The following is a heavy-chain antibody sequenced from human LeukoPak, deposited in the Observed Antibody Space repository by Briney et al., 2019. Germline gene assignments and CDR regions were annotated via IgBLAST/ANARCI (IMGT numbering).Heavy chain of an antibody. CDR1: GGSISSSSYY. CDR3: ARLDDGVFDY. V-gene: IGHV4-39*01. D-gene: IGHD1-1*01. Sequence: SETLSLTCTVSGGSISSSSYYWGWIRQPPGKGLEWIGSIYYSGSTYYNPSLKSRVTISVDTSKNQFSLKLSSVTAADTAVYYCARLDDGVFDYWGQGTLVTVSS. J-gene: IGHJ4*02. CDR2: IYYSGST.